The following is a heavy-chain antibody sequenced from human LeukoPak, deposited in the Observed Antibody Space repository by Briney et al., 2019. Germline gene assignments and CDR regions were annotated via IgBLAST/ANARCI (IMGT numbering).Heavy chain of an antibody. Sequence: SETLSLTCTVSGGSISSGGYYWSWIRQHPGKGLEWIGYIYYSGSTYYNPSLKSRVTISVDTSKNQFSLKLSSVTAADTAVYYCARDRVGHDYGDYVGGDYFDYWGQGTLVTVPS. CDR1: GGSISSGGYY. D-gene: IGHD4-17*01. J-gene: IGHJ4*02. V-gene: IGHV4-31*03. CDR3: ARDRVGHDYGDYVGGDYFDY. CDR2: IYYSGST.